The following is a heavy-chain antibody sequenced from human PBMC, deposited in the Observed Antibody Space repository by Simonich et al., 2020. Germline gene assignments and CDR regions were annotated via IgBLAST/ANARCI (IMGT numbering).Heavy chain of an antibody. J-gene: IGHJ4*02. CDR2: INPNSGGT. D-gene: IGHD3-10*01. CDR1: GYTFTGYY. Sequence: QVQLVQSGAEVKKPGASVKVSCKASGYTFTGYYMHWVRQAPGRGLESIGGINPNSGGTNYAQKFQGRVTMTRDTSISTAYMELSRLRSDDTAVYYCARWPSIPASYGSGSYFDYWGQGTLVTVSS. V-gene: IGHV1-2*02. CDR3: ARWPSIPASYGSGSYFDY.